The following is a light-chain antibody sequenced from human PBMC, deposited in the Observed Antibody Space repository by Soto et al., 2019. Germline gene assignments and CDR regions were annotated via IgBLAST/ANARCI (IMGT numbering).Light chain of an antibody. J-gene: IGKJ2*01. CDR2: WAS. CDR3: QQYYSTLYT. CDR1: QSVLYSSNNKNY. V-gene: IGKV4-1*01. Sequence: DIVMTQSPDSLAVPLGERATINCKSSQSVLYSSNNKNYLAWYQQKPGQPPKLLIYWASTRESGVPDRFSGSGSGTDFTLTISSLQAEDVAVYYCQQYYSTLYTFGQGTKV.